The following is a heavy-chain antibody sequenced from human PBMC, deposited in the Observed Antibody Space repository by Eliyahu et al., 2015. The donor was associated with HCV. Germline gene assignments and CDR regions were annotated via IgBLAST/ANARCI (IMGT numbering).Heavy chain of an antibody. CDR2: IYYSGST. Sequence: QLQLQESGPGLVKPSETLSLTCTVSGGSISSSSYYWGWIRQPPGKGLEWIGSIYYSGSTYYNPSLKSRVTISVDTSKNQFSLKLSSVTAADTAVYYCARPRRKNYYDSDSWFDPWGQGTLVTVSS. D-gene: IGHD3-22*01. J-gene: IGHJ5*02. CDR3: ARPRRKNYYDSDSWFDP. V-gene: IGHV4-39*01. CDR1: GGSISSSSYY.